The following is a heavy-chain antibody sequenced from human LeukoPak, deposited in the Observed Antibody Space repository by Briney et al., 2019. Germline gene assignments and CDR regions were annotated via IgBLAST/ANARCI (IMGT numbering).Heavy chain of an antibody. CDR3: ASPYGSGTYD. J-gene: IGHJ4*02. CDR2: ISSSSSSI. D-gene: IGHD3-10*01. V-gene: IGHV3-21*01. CDR1: GFTFSSYS. Sequence: PGGSLRLSCAASGFTFSSYSMNWVRQAPGKGLEWVSSISSSSSSIYYADSVKGPFTISRNNAKNSLYLQMNSLRAEDTAVYYCASPYGSGTYDWGQGTLVTVSS.